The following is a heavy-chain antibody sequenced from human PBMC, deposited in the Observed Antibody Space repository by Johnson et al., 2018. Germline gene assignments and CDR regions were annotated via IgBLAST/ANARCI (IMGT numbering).Heavy chain of an antibody. J-gene: IGHJ6*02. CDR3: AREKAGAYYDFWQDV. CDR2: IYYSGST. CDR1: GGSISSYY. Sequence: QAQLQESGPGLVKPSETLSLTCTVSGGSISSYYWSWIRQPPGKGLEWIGYIYYSGSTNYNPSLKSRVTISVDTSKNQFSLKLRAVAAADTAVYYCAREKAGAYYDFWQDVWGQGTTVTVSS. V-gene: IGHV4-59*01. D-gene: IGHD3-3*01.